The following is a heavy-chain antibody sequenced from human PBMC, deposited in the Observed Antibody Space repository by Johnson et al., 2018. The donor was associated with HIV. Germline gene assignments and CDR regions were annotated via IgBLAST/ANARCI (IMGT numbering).Heavy chain of an antibody. CDR1: GFTFSTYW. Sequence: MLLVESGGGLVQPGGSLRLSCAASGFTFSTYWMSWVRQAPGKGLEWVANIKHDGSDKYYVGSVTGRFTISRDNSKNTLYLQMNSLRAEDTAVYYCAKGDTVVGAKYAFDFWGQGTMVTVSS. D-gene: IGHD1-26*01. V-gene: IGHV3-7*01. J-gene: IGHJ3*01. CDR2: IKHDGSDK. CDR3: AKGDTVVGAKYAFDF.